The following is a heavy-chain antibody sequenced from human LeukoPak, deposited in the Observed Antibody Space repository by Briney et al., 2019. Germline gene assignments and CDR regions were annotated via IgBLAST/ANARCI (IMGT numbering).Heavy chain of an antibody. D-gene: IGHD1-26*01. CDR1: GYSISSGYY. Sequence: PSETLSLTCAVSGYSISSGYYWGWIRQPPGKGLEWIGSIYHSGSTYYNPSLKSRVTISVDTSKNQVSLKLSSVTAADTAVYYCARLSSGSYYVIDYWGQGTLVTVSS. CDR3: ARLSSGSYYVIDY. J-gene: IGHJ4*02. CDR2: IYHSGST. V-gene: IGHV4-38-2*01.